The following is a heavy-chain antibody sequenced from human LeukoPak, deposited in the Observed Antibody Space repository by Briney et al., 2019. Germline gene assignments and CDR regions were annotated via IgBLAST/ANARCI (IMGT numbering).Heavy chain of an antibody. D-gene: IGHD2-2*01. Sequence: VASVKVSCKASGYTFTGYYMYWVRQAPGQGREWMGWINPNSGGTNYAQKFQGRVTMTRDTSISTAYMELSRLRSDDTAVYYCARTHCSSTSCSPFFDYWGQGILVTVSS. CDR2: INPNSGGT. V-gene: IGHV1-2*02. CDR1: GYTFTGYY. CDR3: ARTHCSSTSCSPFFDY. J-gene: IGHJ4*02.